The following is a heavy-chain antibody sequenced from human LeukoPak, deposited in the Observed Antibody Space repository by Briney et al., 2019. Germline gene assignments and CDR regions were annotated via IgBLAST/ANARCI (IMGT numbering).Heavy chain of an antibody. Sequence: PGGSLRLSCAASGFTFSSYSMNWVRQAPGKGLEWVSSISGGSDYIYYSDSLKGRFTISRDNARSSLYLQMSSLRAEDTAVYYCARALMAYYDSSGDTWYFDLWGRGTLVTVSS. V-gene: IGHV3-21*06. J-gene: IGHJ2*01. CDR3: ARALMAYYDSSGDTWYFDL. CDR2: ISGGSDYI. CDR1: GFTFSSYS. D-gene: IGHD3-22*01.